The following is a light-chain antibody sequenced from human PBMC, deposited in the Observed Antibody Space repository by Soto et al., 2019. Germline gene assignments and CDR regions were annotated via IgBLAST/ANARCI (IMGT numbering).Light chain of an antibody. CDR2: AAS. V-gene: IGKV1-39*01. J-gene: IGKJ2*01. CDR3: QQSYSTPRT. CDR1: QSIRSY. Sequence: DIQMTQSPSSLSASVGDSVTITCRASQSIRSYLNWYQQKPGKAPKLLIYAASSLQSGVPSRFSGSGSGTDFTLTISSLQREDFATYYCQQSYSTPRTFGQGTKLEIK.